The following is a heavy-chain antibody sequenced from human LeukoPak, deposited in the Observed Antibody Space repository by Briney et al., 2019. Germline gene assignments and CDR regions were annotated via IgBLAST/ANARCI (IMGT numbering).Heavy chain of an antibody. CDR1: GYTFTGYY. D-gene: IGHD3-22*01. J-gene: IGHJ4*02. CDR2: INTNTGNP. Sequence: ASVKVSCKTSGYTFTGYYIHWVRQAPGQGLEWMGWINTNTGNPTYAQGFTGRFVFSLDTSVSTAYLQISSLKAEDTAVYYCAREENDSSGKDDDYWGQGTLVTVSS. CDR3: AREENDSSGKDDDY. V-gene: IGHV7-4-1*02.